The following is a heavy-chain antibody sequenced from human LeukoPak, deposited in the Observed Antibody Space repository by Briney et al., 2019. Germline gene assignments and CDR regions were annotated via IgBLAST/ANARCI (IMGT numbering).Heavy chain of an antibody. CDR2: INHSGSA. D-gene: IGHD4-11*01. CDR3: ARGQGTVTTH. CDR1: GGSFSGYY. J-gene: IGHJ4*02. Sequence: PSETLSLTCAGSGGSFSGYYWTWIRQPPGKGLEWIGEINHSGSANYNPSLMSRVTISLDTSKNHFSLNLSSVTAADTAVYYCARGQGTVTTHWGQGTLVTVSS. V-gene: IGHV4-34*01.